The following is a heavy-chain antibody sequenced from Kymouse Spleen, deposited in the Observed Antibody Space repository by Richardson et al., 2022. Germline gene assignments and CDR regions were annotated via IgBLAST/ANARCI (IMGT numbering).Heavy chain of an antibody. J-gene: IGHJ6*02. CDR2: ISGSGGST. D-gene: IGHD2-8*01. CDR1: GFTFSSYA. Sequence: EVQLVESGGGLVQPGGSLRLSCAASGFTFSSYAMSWVRQAPGKGLEWVSAISGSGGSTYYADSVKGRFTISRDNSKNTLYLQMNSLRAEDTAVYYCAKDRVMVYAIDYYGMDVWGQGTTVTVSS. CDR3: AKDRVMVYAIDYYGMDV. V-gene: IGHV3-23*04.